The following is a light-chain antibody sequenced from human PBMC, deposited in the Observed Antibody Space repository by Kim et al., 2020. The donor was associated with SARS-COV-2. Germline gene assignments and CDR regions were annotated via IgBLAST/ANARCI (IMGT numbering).Light chain of an antibody. Sequence: EIVLTQSPGTLSLSPGERATLSCRASQSVNSRYLAWYQQKPGQAPRLLIYGASTRATGIPDRFSGSESGTDFTLTISRLEPEDSAVYYCQQYVSSPPITFGQGTRLEIK. J-gene: IGKJ5*01. CDR2: GAS. CDR3: QQYVSSPPIT. CDR1: QSVNSRY. V-gene: IGKV3-20*01.